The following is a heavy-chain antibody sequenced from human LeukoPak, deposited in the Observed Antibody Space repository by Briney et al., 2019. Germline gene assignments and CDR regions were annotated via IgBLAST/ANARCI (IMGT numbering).Heavy chain of an antibody. D-gene: IGHD2-2*01. Sequence: GASVKVSCKASGYTFTAYYIHWVRQAPVQGLEWMGRINPNSGGTNYAQKFQDRVTMTRDTSISTAYMELSRLRSDDTAVYYCARGDIVVVLAAIDYYYYGMDVWGQGTTVTVSS. J-gene: IGHJ6*02. CDR3: ARGDIVVVLAAIDYYYYGMDV. CDR2: INPNSGGT. CDR1: GYTFTAYY. V-gene: IGHV1-2*06.